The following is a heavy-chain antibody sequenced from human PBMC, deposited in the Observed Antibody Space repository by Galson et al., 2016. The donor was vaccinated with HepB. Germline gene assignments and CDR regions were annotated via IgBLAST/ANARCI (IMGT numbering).Heavy chain of an antibody. CDR2: INGYNGDT. CDR1: GYTFTGYY. Sequence: SVKVSCKAPGYTFTGYYMHWVRQAPGQGLEWMGWINGYNGDTNYAQKFQGRVTLTRDTSINTAYLELSGLRSDDSAIYYCARDLFQQWLFYWGQGTRVTVSS. CDR3: ARDLFQQWLFY. J-gene: IGHJ4*02. D-gene: IGHD6-19*01. V-gene: IGHV1-2*02.